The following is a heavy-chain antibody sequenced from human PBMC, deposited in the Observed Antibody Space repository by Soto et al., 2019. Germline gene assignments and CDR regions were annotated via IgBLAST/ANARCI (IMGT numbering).Heavy chain of an antibody. CDR1: GGSISSYY. D-gene: IGHD2-21*02. V-gene: IGHV4-59*01. CDR3: ARGRGDLPY. Sequence: QVQLQESGPGLVKPSETLSLTCTVSGGSISSYYWSWIRQPPGKGLEWIGYIYYRGSTNYNPSLKSRVTISVDTSKNQFSLKLSSVTAADTAVYYCARGRGDLPYWGQGTLVTVSS. J-gene: IGHJ4*02. CDR2: IYYRGST.